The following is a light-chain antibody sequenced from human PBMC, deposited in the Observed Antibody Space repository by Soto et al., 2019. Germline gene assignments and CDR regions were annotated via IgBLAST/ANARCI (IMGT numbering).Light chain of an antibody. CDR3: QQRTNWPSIT. Sequence: EIVLTQSPATLSLSTGERATLSCRASQSVSSYLAWYQQKPGQAPRLLMYDASNRATGIPARFSGSGSGTDFTLTISSLEPEDFAVYYCQQRTNWPSITFGQGTRLEIK. CDR1: QSVSSY. V-gene: IGKV3-11*01. CDR2: DAS. J-gene: IGKJ5*01.